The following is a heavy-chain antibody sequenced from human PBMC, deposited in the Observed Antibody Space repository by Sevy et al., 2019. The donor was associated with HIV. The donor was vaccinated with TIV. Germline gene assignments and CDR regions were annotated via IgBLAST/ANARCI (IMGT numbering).Heavy chain of an antibody. CDR1: GFTFSKYS. D-gene: IGHD2-8*01. J-gene: IGHJ4*02. CDR2: FSFGCGKI. V-gene: IGHV3-23*01. CDR3: ARVGCTKPHDY. Sequence: GGSLRLSCAASGFTFSKYSMSWIRQTPGKGLEWVSTFSFGCGKINYADSVKGRFTISRDDSRNTFYLQMNSLRAEDTAIYYCARVGCTKPHDYWGQGTVVTV.